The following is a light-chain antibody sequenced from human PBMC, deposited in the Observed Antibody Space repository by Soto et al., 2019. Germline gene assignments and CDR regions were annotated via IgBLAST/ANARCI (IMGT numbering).Light chain of an antibody. Sequence: DIVMTQSPDSLAVSLGERATINCKSSQSIFYSSNNKEYLAWYQQKPGQPPKALIYCASTRISGVPVRFSGSGSGTDFTLTISNLQAADVAVYYCHQYLSLPLTFGGGTKVEIK. CDR1: QSIFYSSNNKEY. V-gene: IGKV4-1*01. J-gene: IGKJ4*01. CDR3: HQYLSLPLT. CDR2: CAS.